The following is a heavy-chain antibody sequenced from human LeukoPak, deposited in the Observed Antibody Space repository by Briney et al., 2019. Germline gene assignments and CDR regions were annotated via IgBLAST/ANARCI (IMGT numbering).Heavy chain of an antibody. V-gene: IGHV3-74*01. D-gene: IGHD4-17*01. CDR1: GFTFSSHW. CDR2: IKSDGSRT. CDR3: AREDYNDSGWYFDL. Sequence: GGSLRLSCAASGFTFSSHWMHWVSQAPGKGLVWVSCIKSDGSRTTYADSVKGRFTISRDNAKKTLYLQMNSLRAEDTAVYFCAREDYNDSGWYFDLWGRGTLVTVSS. J-gene: IGHJ2*01.